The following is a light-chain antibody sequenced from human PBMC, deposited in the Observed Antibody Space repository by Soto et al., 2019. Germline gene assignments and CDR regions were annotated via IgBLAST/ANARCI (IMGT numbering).Light chain of an antibody. Sequence: DIQMTQFPSTLSASVGDSVTITCRASQNVNNWLAWYQHKPGKAPQLLIYDASVLETGVPSRFSGSGSGTEFTLAISGLQSEASAPYSCQIYNTYWKLGLGTK. V-gene: IGKV1-5*01. CDR2: DAS. CDR3: QIYNTYWK. CDR1: QNVNNW. J-gene: IGKJ1*01.